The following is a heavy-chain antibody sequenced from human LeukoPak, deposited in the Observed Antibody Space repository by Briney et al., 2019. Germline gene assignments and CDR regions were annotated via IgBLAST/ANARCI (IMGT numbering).Heavy chain of an antibody. J-gene: IGHJ5*02. D-gene: IGHD2-2*01. V-gene: IGHV1-2*02. CDR1: GYTFTDYY. CDR2: IYSKSGGT. Sequence: ASVKVSCKASGYTFTDYYIHWVRQAPGQGLEWMGWIYSKSGGTNYAQKFQGRVTITRDTSISTAYMELSRLRSDDTAVYYCARSKDYIVVVPAAKSGHWFDPWGQGTPLTVSS. CDR3: ARSKDYIVVVPAAKSGHWFDP.